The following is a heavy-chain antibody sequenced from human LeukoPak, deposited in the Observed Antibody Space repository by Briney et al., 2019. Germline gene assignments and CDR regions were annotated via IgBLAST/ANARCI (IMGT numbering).Heavy chain of an antibody. CDR1: GFTFSSYA. CDR2: ISYDGSNK. CDR3: ARDKGLMATIGY. Sequence: PGRSLRLSCAASGFTFSSYAMHWVRQAPGKGLEWVAVISYDGSNKYYADSVKGRFTISRDNSKNTLYLQMNSLRAEDTAVYYCARDKGLMATIGYWGQGTLVTVSS. D-gene: IGHD5-24*01. V-gene: IGHV3-30-3*01. J-gene: IGHJ4*02.